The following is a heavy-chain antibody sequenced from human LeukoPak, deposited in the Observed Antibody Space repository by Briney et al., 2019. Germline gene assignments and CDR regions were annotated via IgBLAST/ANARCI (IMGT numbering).Heavy chain of an antibody. Sequence: PSQTLSLTCTVSGGSISSGDYYWSWIRQPPGKGLEWIGYIYYSGSTYYNPSLKSRVTISVDTSKNQFSLKLSSVTAADTAVYYCARGVRGIAAANWFDPWGQGTLVTVSS. CDR1: GGSISSGDYY. CDR2: IYYSGST. V-gene: IGHV4-30-4*01. J-gene: IGHJ5*02. D-gene: IGHD6-13*01. CDR3: ARGVRGIAAANWFDP.